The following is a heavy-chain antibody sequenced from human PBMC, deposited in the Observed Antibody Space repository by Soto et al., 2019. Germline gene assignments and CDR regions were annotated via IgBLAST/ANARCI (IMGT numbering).Heavy chain of an antibody. D-gene: IGHD3-10*01. V-gene: IGHV3-53*02. CDR2: IYSGGST. Sequence: EVQLVETGGGLIQPGGSLRLSCAASGFTVSSNYMSWVRQAPGKGLEWVSVIYSGGSTYYADSVKGRFTISRDNSKNTLYLQMTSLRAEDTAVYYCARRSPRFGELHVMDVWGQGTTVTVSS. J-gene: IGHJ6*02. CDR1: GFTVSSNY. CDR3: ARRSPRFGELHVMDV.